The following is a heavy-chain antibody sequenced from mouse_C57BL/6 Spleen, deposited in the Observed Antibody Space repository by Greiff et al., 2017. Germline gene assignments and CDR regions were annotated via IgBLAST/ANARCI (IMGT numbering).Heavy chain of an antibody. V-gene: IGHV1-61*01. CDR2: IYPSDSET. CDR3: AHSSGFAWFAY. J-gene: IGHJ3*01. D-gene: IGHD3-2*02. Sequence: VQLQQPGAELVRPESSVKLSCKASGYTFTSYWMDWVKQRPGQGLEWIGNIYPSDSETHYNQKFKDKATLTVDKSSSTAYMQLSSLTSEDSAVYYCAHSSGFAWFAYWGQGTLVTVSA. CDR1: GYTFTSYW.